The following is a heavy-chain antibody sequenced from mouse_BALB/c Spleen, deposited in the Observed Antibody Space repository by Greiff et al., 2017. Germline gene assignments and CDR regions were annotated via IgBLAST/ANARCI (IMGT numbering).Heavy chain of an antibody. J-gene: IGHJ4*01. Sequence: QVQLQQSGAELVRPGVSVKISCKGSGYTFTDYAMHWVKQSHAKSLEWIGVISTYYGDASYNQKFKGKATMTVDKSSSTAYMELARLTSEDSAIYYCARFVGEYDGAMDYWGQGTSVTVSS. D-gene: IGHD2-4*01. CDR2: ISTYYGDA. V-gene: IGHV1S137*01. CDR1: GYTFTDYA. CDR3: ARFVGEYDGAMDY.